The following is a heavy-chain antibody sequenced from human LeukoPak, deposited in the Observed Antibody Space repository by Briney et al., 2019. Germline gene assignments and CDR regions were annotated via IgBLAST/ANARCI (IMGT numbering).Heavy chain of an antibody. D-gene: IGHD3-22*01. CDR1: GFTFSSYS. CDR2: ISSSSSYI. J-gene: IGHJ4*02. V-gene: IGHV3-21*01. Sequence: GGSLRLSCAASGFTFSSYSMSWVRQAPGKGLEWVSSISSSSSYIYYADSVKGRFTISRDNAKNSLYLQMNSLRAEDTAVYYCARGGQEYYYDSSGYPRPTDYWGQGTLVTVSS. CDR3: ARGGQEYYYDSSGYPRPTDY.